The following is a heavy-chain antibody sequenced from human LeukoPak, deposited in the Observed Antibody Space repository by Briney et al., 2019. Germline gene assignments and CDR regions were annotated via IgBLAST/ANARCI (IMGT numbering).Heavy chain of an antibody. Sequence: PGGSLRLSCAASGFTFSSYWMHWVRQAPGKGLVWVSRINTDGSSTNYADSVKGRFTISRDNAKNSLYLQMNSLRAEDTAVYYCARDQRLWFYDYWGQGTLVTVSS. V-gene: IGHV3-74*01. CDR1: GFTFSSYW. J-gene: IGHJ4*02. CDR2: INTDGSST. D-gene: IGHD3-10*01. CDR3: ARDQRLWFYDY.